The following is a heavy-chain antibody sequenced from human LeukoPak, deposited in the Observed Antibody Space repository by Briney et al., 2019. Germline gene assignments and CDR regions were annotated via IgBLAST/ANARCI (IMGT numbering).Heavy chain of an antibody. D-gene: IGHD3-3*01. V-gene: IGHV1-46*01. J-gene: IGHJ4*02. Sequence: ASVKVSCKASGYTFTSYYMHWVRQAPGQGLEWMGIINPSGGSTSYAQKFQGRVTMTGDTSTSTVYMELSSLRSEDTAVYYCAIRFLEWLLPDYWGQGTLVTVSS. CDR3: AIRFLEWLLPDY. CDR1: GYTFTSYY. CDR2: INPSGGST.